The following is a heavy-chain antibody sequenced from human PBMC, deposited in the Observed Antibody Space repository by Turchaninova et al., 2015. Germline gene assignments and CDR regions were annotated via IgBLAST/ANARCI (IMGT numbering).Heavy chain of an antibody. CDR2: LSRGGGNT. Sequence: EVQLLESGGDLVQPGGSLRLSCAASGFPFSSYAMSWVRQAPGTGLEWVSGLSRGGGNTYSGDRVKGRFLRAWDDCKNTSFLERNSLRAEETAVYYCAKDIGGGYSGRGFDYWGQGTLVPVSS. CDR1: GFPFSSYA. J-gene: IGHJ4*02. V-gene: IGHV3-23*01. CDR3: AKDIGGGYSGRGFDY. D-gene: IGHD1-26*01.